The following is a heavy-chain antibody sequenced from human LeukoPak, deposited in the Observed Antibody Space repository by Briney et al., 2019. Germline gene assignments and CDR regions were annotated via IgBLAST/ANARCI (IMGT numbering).Heavy chain of an antibody. Sequence: PSETLSLTCTVPGGSISSYYWSWIRQPPGKGLEWIGYIYYSGSTNYNPSLKSRVTISVDTSKNQFSLKLSSVTAADTAVYYCARLTQYSSGWPYYFDYWGQGTLVTVSS. J-gene: IGHJ4*02. D-gene: IGHD6-19*01. CDR2: IYYSGST. V-gene: IGHV4-59*08. CDR1: GGSISSYY. CDR3: ARLTQYSSGWPYYFDY.